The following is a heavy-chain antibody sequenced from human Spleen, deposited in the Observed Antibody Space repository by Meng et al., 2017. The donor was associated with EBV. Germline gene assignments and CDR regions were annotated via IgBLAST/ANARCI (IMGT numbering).Heavy chain of an antibody. J-gene: IGHJ4*02. CDR1: VFTLCSYW. V-gene: IGHV3-74*01. CDR3: AKDCFGAKDS. Sequence: EVVVFGAGGSVVQPGGSLSLSFADSVFTLCSYWVHWVRQAPGNGLVWVSRINSDGNVITYADSVKGQFTISRDNAKNTVYLQMNNVRVEDTAVYYCAKDCFGAKDSWGQGTLVTVSS. CDR2: INSDGNVI. D-gene: IGHD1-26*01.